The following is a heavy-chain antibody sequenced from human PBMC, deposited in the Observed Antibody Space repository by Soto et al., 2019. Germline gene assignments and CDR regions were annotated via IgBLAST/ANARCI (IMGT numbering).Heavy chain of an antibody. V-gene: IGHV3-21*01. CDR2: ISTSSSNI. CDR1: GFSFSEYT. Sequence: GGSLRLSCVASGFSFSEYTLSWVRQAPGKGLDWVSTISTSSSNIFYADPVKGRFTVSRDNAKNSLYLQMNSLRAEDTAVYYCAREARTYTESIRHLDYWGPGTLVTVSS. J-gene: IGHJ4*02. D-gene: IGHD2-2*02. CDR3: AREARTYTESIRHLDY.